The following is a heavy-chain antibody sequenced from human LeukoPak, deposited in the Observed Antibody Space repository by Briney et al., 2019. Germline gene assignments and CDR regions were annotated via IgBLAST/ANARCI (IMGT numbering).Heavy chain of an antibody. CDR2: ISSTSSAI. D-gene: IGHD3-16*01. Sequence: GGSLRLSCTASGFKFSSFSMNWARQAPGKGLEWLSYISSTSSAIYYADSVKGRFTISRDNARNSLYLQMDSLRAEDTAIYYCARVIGSYGDSAYWGQGTLVTVSS. J-gene: IGHJ4*02. CDR1: GFKFSSFS. V-gene: IGHV3-48*04. CDR3: ARVIGSYGDSAY.